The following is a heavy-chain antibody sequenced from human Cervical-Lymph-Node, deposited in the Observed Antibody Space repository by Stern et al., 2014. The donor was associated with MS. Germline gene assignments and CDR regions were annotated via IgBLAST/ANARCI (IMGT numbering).Heavy chain of an antibody. CDR2: IHTSGST. V-gene: IGHV4-61*02. CDR1: GGSISSGSYY. Sequence: VQLVESGPGLVKPSQTLSLTCTVSGGSISSGSYYWSWIRQPAGKGLEWIGRIHTSGSTNYNPSLTSRVTISVETSQNQFSLKLSSVTAADTAVYYCARDLVVGATTFFDYWGQGTLVTVSS. D-gene: IGHD1-26*01. J-gene: IGHJ4*02. CDR3: ARDLVVGATTFFDY.